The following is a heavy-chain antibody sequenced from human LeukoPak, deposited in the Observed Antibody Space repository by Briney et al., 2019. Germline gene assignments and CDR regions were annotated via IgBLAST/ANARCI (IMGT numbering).Heavy chain of an antibody. CDR3: AKDSFSGSYFDY. CDR1: GFTFSSYA. CDR2: ISGSGGST. D-gene: IGHD3-10*01. J-gene: IGHJ4*02. Sequence: PGGSLRLSCAASGFTFSSYAMSWVRQAPGKGLEWASAISGSGGSTYYADSVKGRFTISRDNSKNTLYLQMNSLRAEDTAVYYCAKDSFSGSYFDYWGQGTLVTVSS. V-gene: IGHV3-23*01.